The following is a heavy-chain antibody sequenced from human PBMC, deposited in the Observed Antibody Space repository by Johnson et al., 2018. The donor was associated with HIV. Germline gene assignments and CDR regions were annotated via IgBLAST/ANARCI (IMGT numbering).Heavy chain of an antibody. V-gene: IGHV3-30*02. CDR3: AKDWGAAAGSGAFDI. Sequence: QVQLVESGGGVVQPGRSLRLSCAASGFTFRDYGMHWVRQAPGKGLEWVAFIQYDGSNKYYADSVRGRFTISRDNSKNTLYLQMNSLGAGVTAVYCCAKDWGAAAGSGAFDIWGQWTLVTVSS. D-gene: IGHD6-13*01. J-gene: IGHJ3*02. CDR2: IQYDGSNK. CDR1: GFTFRDYG.